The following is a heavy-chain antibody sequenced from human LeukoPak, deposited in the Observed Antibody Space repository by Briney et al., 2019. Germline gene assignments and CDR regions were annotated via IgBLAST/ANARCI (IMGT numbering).Heavy chain of an antibody. D-gene: IGHD6-13*01. Sequence: ASVKVSCKASGYTFTSYAMHWVRQAPGQRLEWMGWINAGNGNTKYSQKFQGRVTITRDTSASTAYMELSSLRSEDTAVYYCAREGLAAAGFDYWGQGTLVTVSS. J-gene: IGHJ4*02. V-gene: IGHV1-3*01. CDR3: AREGLAAAGFDY. CDR2: INAGNGNT. CDR1: GYTFTSYA.